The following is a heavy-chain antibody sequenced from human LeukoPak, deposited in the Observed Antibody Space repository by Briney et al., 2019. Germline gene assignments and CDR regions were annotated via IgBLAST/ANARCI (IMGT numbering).Heavy chain of an antibody. CDR1: GFTFSDYY. V-gene: IGHV3-11*05. D-gene: IGHD2-2*01. J-gene: IGHJ4*02. Sequence: GGSLRLSCAASGFTFSDYYMSWVGHAPGKGLEGVTYISSSGSYTNYADSVKGRFTISRDNAKNSLYLQMNSLRAEDTAVYYCARASSPSLAIPGYWGQGTLVTVSS. CDR3: ARASSPSLAIPGY. CDR2: ISSSGSYT.